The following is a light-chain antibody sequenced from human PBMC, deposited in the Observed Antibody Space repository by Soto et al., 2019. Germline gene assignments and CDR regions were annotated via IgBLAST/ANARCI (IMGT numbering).Light chain of an antibody. Sequence: SYELTQPPSVSVSPGQTASITCSGDALRNQYAYWYQQKPGQAPFLVIYKDTERPSGIPGRFSGSSSGTTVTLTISGVQAEDEADYYCQSEDSSGTYVFGSGTKLTVL. CDR1: ALRNQY. CDR2: KDT. J-gene: IGLJ1*01. V-gene: IGLV3-25*01. CDR3: QSEDSSGTYV.